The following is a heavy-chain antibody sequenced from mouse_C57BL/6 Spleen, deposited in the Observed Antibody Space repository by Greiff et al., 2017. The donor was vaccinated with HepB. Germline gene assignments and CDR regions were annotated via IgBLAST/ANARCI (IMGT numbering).Heavy chain of an antibody. V-gene: IGHV1-15*01. CDR1: GYTFTDYE. Sequence: QVQLQQSGAELVRPGASVTLSCKASGYTFTDYEMHWVKQTPVHGLEWIGAIDPETGGTAYNQKFKGKAILTADKSSSTAYMELRSLTSEDSAVYYCTRSGDCYSAGFAYWGQGTLVTVSA. CDR3: TRSGDCYSAGFAY. CDR2: IDPETGGT. D-gene: IGHD2-3*01. J-gene: IGHJ3*01.